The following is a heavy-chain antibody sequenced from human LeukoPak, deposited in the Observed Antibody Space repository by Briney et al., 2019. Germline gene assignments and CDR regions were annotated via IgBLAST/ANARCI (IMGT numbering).Heavy chain of an antibody. V-gene: IGHV4-39*07. CDR1: GGSISSSSYY. Sequence: SETLSLTCTVSGGSISSSSYYWGWIRQPPGKGLEWIGSIYYSGSTYYNPSLKSRVTISVDTSKNQFSLKLSSVTAADTAVYYCAILVGSVLRGAFDIWGQGTMVTVSS. J-gene: IGHJ3*02. D-gene: IGHD2-15*01. CDR3: AILVGSVLRGAFDI. CDR2: IYYSGST.